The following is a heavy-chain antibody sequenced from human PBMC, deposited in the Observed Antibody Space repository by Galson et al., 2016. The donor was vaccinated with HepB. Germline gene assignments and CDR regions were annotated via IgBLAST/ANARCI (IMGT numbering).Heavy chain of an antibody. J-gene: IGHJ6*02. CDR2: ITPNNGNT. CDR1: GYTFGSYP. D-gene: IGHD5-24*01. V-gene: IGHV1-46*01. CDR3: ARDKERWVQYNYYFGMDV. Sequence: SVKVSCKASGYTFGSYPIHWVRQAPGQGLEWMGIITPNNGNTVYARKFQGSVTMTSDTSTSTVYMEVSSLRSEHTAVYYCARDKERWVQYNYYFGMDVWGQGTTVTVSS.